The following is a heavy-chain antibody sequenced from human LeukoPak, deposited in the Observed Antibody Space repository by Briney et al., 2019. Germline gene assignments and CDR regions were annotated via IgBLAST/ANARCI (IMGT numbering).Heavy chain of an antibody. CDR1: GFTFSSYG. Sequence: GGSLRLSCAASGFTFSSYGMHWVRQAPGKGLEWVAVISYDGSNKYYADSVKGRFTISRDNSKNTLYLQMNSLRAEDTAVYYCAKINIVGAINGDYWGQEPWSPSPQ. J-gene: IGHJ4*01. V-gene: IGHV3-30*18. CDR3: AKINIVGAINGDY. CDR2: ISYDGSNK. D-gene: IGHD1-26*01.